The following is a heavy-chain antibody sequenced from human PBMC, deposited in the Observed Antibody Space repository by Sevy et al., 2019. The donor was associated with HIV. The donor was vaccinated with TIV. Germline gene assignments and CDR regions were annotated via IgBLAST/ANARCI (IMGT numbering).Heavy chain of an antibody. Sequence: GGSLRLSCAASGFTFSDYYMSRIRQAPGKGLEWVSYISSSGSTIYYADSVKGRFTISRDNAKNSLYLQMNSLRAEDTAVYYCAREGYSSGWSHAFDIWGQGTMVTVSS. V-gene: IGHV3-11*01. CDR3: AREGYSSGWSHAFDI. D-gene: IGHD6-19*01. CDR1: GFTFSDYY. CDR2: ISSSGSTI. J-gene: IGHJ3*02.